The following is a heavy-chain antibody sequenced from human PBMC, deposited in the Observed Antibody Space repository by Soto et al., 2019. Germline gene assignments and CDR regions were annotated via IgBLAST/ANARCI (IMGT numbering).Heavy chain of an antibody. CDR2: INAGNGNT. Sequence: QVQLVQSGAEEKKPGASVKVSCKASGYTFTGYAMHWVRQAPGQRLEWMGWINAGNGNTKYSQKFKGRVTITRDTTASTAYMKLSSVRSEVTAVYYCARAVAVAADFDYWGQGTLVTVSS. V-gene: IGHV1-3*05. D-gene: IGHD6-19*01. J-gene: IGHJ4*02. CDR3: ARAVAVAADFDY. CDR1: GYTFTGYA.